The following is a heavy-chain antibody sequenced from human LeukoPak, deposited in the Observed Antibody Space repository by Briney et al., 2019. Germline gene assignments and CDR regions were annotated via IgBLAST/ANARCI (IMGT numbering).Heavy chain of an antibody. V-gene: IGHV1-18*01. CDR2: ISPYNGNR. Sequence: ASVKVSFTASGYTFTKYGITWVRQAPGQGLEWMGWISPYNGNRNYAQKLQDRVTMTTDTSTSTAYMELRSLRSDDTAVYYCARGRGVYASSSTTFDYWGQGTLVTVSS. J-gene: IGHJ4*02. D-gene: IGHD6-6*01. CDR3: ARGRGVYASSSTTFDY. CDR1: GYTFTKYG.